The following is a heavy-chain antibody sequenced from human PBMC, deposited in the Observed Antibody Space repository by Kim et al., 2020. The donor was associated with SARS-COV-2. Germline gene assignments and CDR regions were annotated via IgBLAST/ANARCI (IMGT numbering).Heavy chain of an antibody. CDR3: AREGAAADIDY. Sequence: TYYHPSLKSRVTISVDTSKNQFSLKLSSVTAADTAVYYCAREGAAADIDYWGQGTLVTVSS. CDR2: T. D-gene: IGHD6-13*01. J-gene: IGHJ4*02. V-gene: IGHV4-31*02.